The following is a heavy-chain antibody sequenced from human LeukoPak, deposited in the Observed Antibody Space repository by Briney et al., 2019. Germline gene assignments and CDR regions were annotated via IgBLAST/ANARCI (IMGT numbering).Heavy chain of an antibody. D-gene: IGHD4-17*01. CDR1: GGSISSSSSF. J-gene: IGHJ4*02. V-gene: IGHV4-39*07. CDR2: IYYSGST. Sequence: SETLSLTCTVSGGSISSSSSFWVWIRQPPGKGLEWIGSIYYSGSTYYNPSLKSRVTISVDTSKNQFSLKLTSVTAADTAVYYCARWSAYGAEKGYFDYWGQGTLVTVSS. CDR3: ARWSAYGAEKGYFDY.